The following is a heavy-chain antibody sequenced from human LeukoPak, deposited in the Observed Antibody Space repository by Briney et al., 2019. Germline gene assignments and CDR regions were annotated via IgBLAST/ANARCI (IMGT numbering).Heavy chain of an antibody. CDR2: IYSGGST. CDR3: ARDIGKQWLEYYYGMDV. CDR1: GFTFSSYA. J-gene: IGHJ6*02. V-gene: IGHV3-53*01. D-gene: IGHD6-19*01. Sequence: GGSLRLSCAASGFTFSSYAMSWVRQAPGKGLEWVSVIYSGGSTYYADSVKGRFTISRDNSKNTLYLQMNSLRAEDTAVYYCARDIGKQWLEYYYGMDVWGQGTTVTVSS.